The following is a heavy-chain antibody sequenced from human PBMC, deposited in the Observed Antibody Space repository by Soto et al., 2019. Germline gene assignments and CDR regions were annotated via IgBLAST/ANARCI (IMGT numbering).Heavy chain of an antibody. J-gene: IGHJ4*02. CDR1: GFTFSNNG. CDR3: AMDLYGGSSRFDY. D-gene: IGHD2-15*01. CDR2: ISSDGSKK. V-gene: IGHV3-30*03. Sequence: QVQLVESGGGVVQPGRSLRLSCVASGFTFSNNGIHWVRQAPGKGLEWVAVISSDGSKKYYAASVKGRFTISRDNSKNTLYLPMNSLRAEDTAVYYCAMDLYGGSSRFDYWGQGTLVTVSS.